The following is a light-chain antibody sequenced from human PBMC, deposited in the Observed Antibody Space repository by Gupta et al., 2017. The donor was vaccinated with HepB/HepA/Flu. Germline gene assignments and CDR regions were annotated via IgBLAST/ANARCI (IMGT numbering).Light chain of an antibody. V-gene: IGLV1-40*01. CDR1: SSNIGADYD. J-gene: IGLJ2*01. CDR2: GNN. Sequence: QSVLTQPRSVAGAPGQRVTISCTGSSSNIGADYDVHWYQHLPGTAPKLLIYGNNYRPSGVPDRFSGSKSGTSASLAITGLQAEDEADYYCQSYDSSLSVVFGGGTKLTVL. CDR3: QSYDSSLSVV.